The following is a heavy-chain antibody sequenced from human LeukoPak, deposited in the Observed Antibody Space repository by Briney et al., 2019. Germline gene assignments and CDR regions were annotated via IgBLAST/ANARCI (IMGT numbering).Heavy chain of an antibody. J-gene: IGHJ4*02. D-gene: IGHD2-21*02. CDR3: ARAPHCGGDCYPIGYFDY. CDR2: IYYSGST. Sequence: PSETLSLTCTVSGGSISSGGYYWSWIRQHPGKGLEWIGYIYYSGSTYYNPSLKSRVTISVDTSKNQFSLKLSSVTAADTAVYYCARAPHCGGDCYPIGYFDYWGQGTLVTVSS. V-gene: IGHV4-31*03. CDR1: GGSISSGGYY.